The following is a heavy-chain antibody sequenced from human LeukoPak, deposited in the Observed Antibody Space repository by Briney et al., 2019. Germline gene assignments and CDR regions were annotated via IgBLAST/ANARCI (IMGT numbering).Heavy chain of an antibody. J-gene: IGHJ4*02. Sequence: SQTLSLTCTVSGGSISSGDYYWSWIRQPPGKGLEWIGDIYYSGTTYNNPSLKSRVTISVDTSNNQFSLKLNSVTAADTAVYFCARGPGYCGGGTCYLHFDYWGQGTLVTVSS. V-gene: IGHV4-30-4*01. D-gene: IGHD2-15*01. CDR1: GGSISSGDYY. CDR2: IYYSGTT. CDR3: ARGPGYCGGGTCYLHFDY.